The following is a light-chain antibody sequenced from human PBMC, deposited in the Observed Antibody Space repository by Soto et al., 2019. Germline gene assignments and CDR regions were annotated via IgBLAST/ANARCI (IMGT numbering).Light chain of an antibody. Sequence: DIQMTQSPSTLSASVGDRVTITCRASQSISNWLAWYQQKPGKAPKLMIYNASSLQSGFPSRFSGSGSGTEFAHTISSLEPDEFATYYCQQYKTYWTFGQGTKVEIK. V-gene: IGKV1-5*03. CDR2: NAS. CDR1: QSISNW. J-gene: IGKJ1*01. CDR3: QQYKTYWT.